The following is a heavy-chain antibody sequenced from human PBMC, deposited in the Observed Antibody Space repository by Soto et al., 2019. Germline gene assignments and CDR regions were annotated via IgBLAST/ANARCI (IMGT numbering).Heavy chain of an antibody. CDR1: GFTFSSYG. Sequence: SLRLSSAASGFTFSSYGIHWVRQAPGKGLEWVAVIWYDGSNKYYADSVKGRFTISRDNSKHTLYLQMNSLRAEDTAVYYCARARGSSWESNWVDPWGQGTMITISS. D-gene: IGHD6-13*01. J-gene: IGHJ5*02. V-gene: IGHV3-33*01. CDR3: ARARGSSWESNWVDP. CDR2: IWYDGSNK.